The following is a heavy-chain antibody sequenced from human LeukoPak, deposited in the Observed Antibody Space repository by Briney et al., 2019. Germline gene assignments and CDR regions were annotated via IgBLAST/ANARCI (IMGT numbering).Heavy chain of an antibody. J-gene: IGHJ4*02. CDR2: ISYDGSNK. Sequence: GRSLRLSCAASGFTFSSYAMHWVRQAPGKGLEWVAVISYDGSNKYYADSVKGRFTISRDNSKNTLYLQMNSLRAGDTAVYYCARDGSGSHFDYWGQGTLVTVSS. V-gene: IGHV3-30*04. CDR3: ARDGSGSHFDY. D-gene: IGHD3-10*01. CDR1: GFTFSSYA.